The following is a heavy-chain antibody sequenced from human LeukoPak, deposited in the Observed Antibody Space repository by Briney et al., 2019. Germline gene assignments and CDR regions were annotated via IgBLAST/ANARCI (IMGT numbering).Heavy chain of an antibody. J-gene: IGHJ4*02. D-gene: IGHD7-27*01. CDR1: GGSISSGGYY. Sequence: PSETLSLTCIVSGGSISSGGYYWSWIRQHPGKGLEWIGYIYYSGSTYYNPSLKSRVTISVDTSKNQFSLKLSSVTAADTAVHYCARETGDYFDYWGQGTLVTVSS. V-gene: IGHV4-31*03. CDR2: IYYSGST. CDR3: ARETGDYFDY.